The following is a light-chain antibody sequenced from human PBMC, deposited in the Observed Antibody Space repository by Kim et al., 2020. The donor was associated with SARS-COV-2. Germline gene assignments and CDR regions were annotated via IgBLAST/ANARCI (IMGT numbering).Light chain of an antibody. CDR2: GYN. J-gene: IGLJ2*01. Sequence: ALGQTVRMTCRGDSLRRYYATWYQQKEGQAPVLVMYGYNTRPSGIPDRFAGSSSGNTASLTITGAHAEDEADYFCNARDSSEDQVVFGGGTQLTVL. V-gene: IGLV3-19*01. CDR3: NARDSSEDQVV. CDR1: SLRRYY.